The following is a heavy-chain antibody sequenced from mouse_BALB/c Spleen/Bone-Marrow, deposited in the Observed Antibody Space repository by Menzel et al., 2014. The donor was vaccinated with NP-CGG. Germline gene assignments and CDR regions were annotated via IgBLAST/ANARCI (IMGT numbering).Heavy chain of an antibody. CDR1: GFDFSGFW. D-gene: IGHD2-3*01. Sequence: VQLQQSGGGLVQPGGSLKLSRAASGFDFSGFWMGWVRQAPGKGLEWIGEINPNSRTINYTPSLKDRFIISRDNAKNTLYLQMSKVRSEDTALYYCARLGYYGGFAYWGQGTLVTVSA. V-gene: IGHV4-1*02. CDR3: ARLGYYGGFAY. CDR2: INPNSRTI. J-gene: IGHJ3*01.